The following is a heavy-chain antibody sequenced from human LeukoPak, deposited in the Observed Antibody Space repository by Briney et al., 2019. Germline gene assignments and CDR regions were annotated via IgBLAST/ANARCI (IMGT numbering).Heavy chain of an antibody. V-gene: IGHV3-21*01. CDR1: GFTFSSYS. CDR3: ARDPHLAAGTFF. D-gene: IGHD6-13*01. Sequence: GGSLRLSCAASGFTFSSYSMNWVRQAPGKGLEWVSSISSSSSYIYYADSVKGRFTISRDNAKNSLHLQMNSLRAEDTAVYYCARDPHLAAGTFFWGQGTLVTVSS. J-gene: IGHJ4*02. CDR2: ISSSSSYI.